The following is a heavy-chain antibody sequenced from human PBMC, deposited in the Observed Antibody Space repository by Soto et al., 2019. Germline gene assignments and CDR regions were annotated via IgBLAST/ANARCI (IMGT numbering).Heavy chain of an antibody. CDR1: GYTFTSYD. CDR2: MNTNSGNT. D-gene: IGHD6-19*01. CDR3: ARGYEAVAGTFWFDP. J-gene: IGHJ5*02. Sequence: GASVKVSCKASGYTFTSYDINWVRQATGQGHEWMGWMNTNSGNTGYAHKFQGRVTMTRNTSISTAYMELSSLRSEDTAVYYCARGYEAVAGTFWFDPWGQGTLVTVSS. V-gene: IGHV1-8*01.